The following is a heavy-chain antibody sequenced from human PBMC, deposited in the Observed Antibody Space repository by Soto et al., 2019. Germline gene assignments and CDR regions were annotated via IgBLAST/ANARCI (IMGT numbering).Heavy chain of an antibody. D-gene: IGHD1-26*01. Sequence: GGSLRLSCAASGFTFSSYAMSWVRQAPGKGLEWVSAISGSGGSTYYADSVKGRFTISRDNSKNTLYLQMNSLRAEDTAVYYCAKVASGSYLGPYYFDYWGQGTLVTVSS. CDR3: AKVASGSYLGPYYFDY. CDR2: ISGSGGST. J-gene: IGHJ4*02. V-gene: IGHV3-23*01. CDR1: GFTFSSYA.